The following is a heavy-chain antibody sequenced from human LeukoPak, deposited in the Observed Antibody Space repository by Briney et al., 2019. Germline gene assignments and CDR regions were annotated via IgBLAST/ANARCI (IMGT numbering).Heavy chain of an antibody. V-gene: IGHV4-59*12. J-gene: IGHJ4*02. Sequence: SETLSLTCTVSGGSISSYYWSWIRQPPGKGLEWIGYIYCSGSTNYNPSLKSRVTISVDASKNQFSLKLSSVTAADTAVYYCARESYGDKSDYWGQGTLVTVSS. CDR3: ARESYGDKSDY. D-gene: IGHD4-17*01. CDR1: GGSISSYY. CDR2: IYCSGST.